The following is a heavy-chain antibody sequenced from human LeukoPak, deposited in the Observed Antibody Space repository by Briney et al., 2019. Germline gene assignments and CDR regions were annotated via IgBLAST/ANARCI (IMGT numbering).Heavy chain of an antibody. CDR1: GGSISSYY. CDR2: IYYSGST. J-gene: IGHJ4*02. Sequence: PSETLSLTCTVSGGSISSYYWSWIRQPPGKGLEWIGYIYYSGSTNYNPPLKSRVTISVDTSKNQFSLKLSSVTAADTAVYYCARVNYYDSSGLRWGQGPLVTVSS. V-gene: IGHV4-59*01. CDR3: ARVNYYDSSGLR. D-gene: IGHD3-22*01.